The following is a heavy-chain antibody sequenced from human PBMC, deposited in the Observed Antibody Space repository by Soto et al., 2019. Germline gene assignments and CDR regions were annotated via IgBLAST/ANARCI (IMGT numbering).Heavy chain of an antibody. V-gene: IGHV4-39*01. CDR2: IYHSGST. CDR1: GGSISNSSYY. Sequence: SETLSLTCPVSGGSISNSSYYWGWIRQPPGKGLEWIGEIYHSGSTNYNPSLKSRVTISVDTSKNQFSLKLNSMTAADTAVYYCARHNYGSGSTYFDYWGQGTLVTVPQ. D-gene: IGHD3-10*01. J-gene: IGHJ4*02. CDR3: ARHNYGSGSTYFDY.